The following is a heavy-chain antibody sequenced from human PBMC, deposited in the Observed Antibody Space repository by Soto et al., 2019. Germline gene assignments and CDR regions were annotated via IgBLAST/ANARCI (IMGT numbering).Heavy chain of an antibody. V-gene: IGHV3-43*01. CDR2: ISWDGGIT. Sequence: GAVRLSCAASGFPFDAYTMHWVRQAPGKGLEWVSLISWDGGITNYVDSVKGRFTISRDNSKNSLYLQMNSLRTEDTAFYYCPKATYDILTGRKRYFDSWGQGTLVTVSS. CDR3: PKATYDILTGRKRYFDS. J-gene: IGHJ4*02. CDR1: GFPFDAYT. D-gene: IGHD3-9*01.